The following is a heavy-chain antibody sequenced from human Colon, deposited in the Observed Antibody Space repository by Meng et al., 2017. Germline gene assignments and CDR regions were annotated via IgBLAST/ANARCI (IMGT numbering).Heavy chain of an antibody. D-gene: IGHD2-2*01. CDR2: IDSSGNT. CDR1: NGSITSADYY. CDR3: ARNPGIPDARTFDF. V-gene: IGHV4-30-4*01. J-gene: IGHJ4*02. Sequence: QVQLQESGPGLVMRSQTLSFPCTISNGSITSADYYWNWIRQPPGTGPEWLGYIDSSGNTYYSPSLKARLALSLDTSKNQFSLRLTSVTAANTAVNYCARNPGIPDARTFDFWGQGAPVTVSS.